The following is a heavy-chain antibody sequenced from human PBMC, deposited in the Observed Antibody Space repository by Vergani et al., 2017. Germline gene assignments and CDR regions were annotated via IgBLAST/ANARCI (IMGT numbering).Heavy chain of an antibody. Sequence: QMQLQESGGGVVPRGGSLRLSCATSGFTLSNYDMQWIRQGPGKGLEFVAFIQFDGSNQYYADSVKGRFTLSRDFSKNTLYLQMNSLRTDDTATYYCAKHFRGWGIDYWGQGTQVIVSS. J-gene: IGHJ4*02. CDR2: IQFDGSNQ. V-gene: IGHV3-30*02. CDR3: AKHFRGWGIDY. CDR1: GFTLSNYD. D-gene: IGHD3-16*01.